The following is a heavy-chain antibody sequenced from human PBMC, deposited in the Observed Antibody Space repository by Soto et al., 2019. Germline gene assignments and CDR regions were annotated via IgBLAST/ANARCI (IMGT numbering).Heavy chain of an antibody. J-gene: IGHJ5*02. CDR1: GGSISSYY. Sequence: PSETLSLTCTVSGGSISSYYWSWIRQPAGKGLEWIGRIYTSGSTNYNPSLKSRVTMSVDTSKNQFSLKLSSVTAADTAVYYCARGRNWNYDDWFDPWGQGTLVTVSS. V-gene: IGHV4-4*07. CDR2: IYTSGST. CDR3: ARGRNWNYDDWFDP. D-gene: IGHD1-7*01.